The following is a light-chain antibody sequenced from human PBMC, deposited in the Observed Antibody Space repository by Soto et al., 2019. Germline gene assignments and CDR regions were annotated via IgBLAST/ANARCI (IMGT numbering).Light chain of an antibody. Sequence: MTQSPATLSVSPGEIATLSCRASQTVSSNVAWYQQRPGQAPRLIIDGAFTMATGVPARFSGSRSGTEFTLTISSPQSEDFALYYCQQHNNWPYSFGQGTKLEIK. V-gene: IGKV3-15*01. CDR2: GAF. CDR3: QQHNNWPYS. CDR1: QTVSSN. J-gene: IGKJ2*01.